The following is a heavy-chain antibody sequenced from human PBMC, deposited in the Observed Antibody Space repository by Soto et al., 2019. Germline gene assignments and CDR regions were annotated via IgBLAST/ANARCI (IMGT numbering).Heavy chain of an antibody. D-gene: IGHD5-18*01. CDR2: IYYSGIT. Sequence: SETLSLTCTVSGGSISSDGYYWSWIRQHPGKGLEWIGYIYYSGITYYNPSLKSRATISVDTSKNQFSLRLSSVTAADTAVYYCARDTAAIGQFDPWGQGTPVTVSS. J-gene: IGHJ5*02. CDR3: ARDTAAIGQFDP. CDR1: GGSISSDGYY. V-gene: IGHV4-31*03.